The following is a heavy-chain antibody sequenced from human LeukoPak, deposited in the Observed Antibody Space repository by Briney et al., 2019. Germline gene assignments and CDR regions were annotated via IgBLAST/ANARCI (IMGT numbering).Heavy chain of an antibody. J-gene: IGHJ6*02. Sequence: GGSLRLSCAASVFTFSSYAMSWVRQAPGKGLEWVSAISGSGGNTYYADSVKGRFTISRDNSKNTLYLQMSSLRAEDTAVYYCVKGSGYCSSTSCDKYYYYGMDVWGHGTTVTVSS. D-gene: IGHD2-2*02. CDR2: ISGSGGNT. V-gene: IGHV3-23*01. CDR1: VFTFSSYA. CDR3: VKGSGYCSSTSCDKYYYYGMDV.